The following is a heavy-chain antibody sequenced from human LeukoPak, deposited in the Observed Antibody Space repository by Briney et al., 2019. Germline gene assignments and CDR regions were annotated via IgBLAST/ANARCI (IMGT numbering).Heavy chain of an antibody. J-gene: IGHJ4*02. Sequence: AGGSLRLSCAASGFTFSSYAMSWVRQAPGKGLEWVSGISGSGGSTYYADSVKGRFTISRDNSKNTLYLQMNRLRAEDTAVYYYAKPTLALVAATPDFDYWGQGTLVTVSS. D-gene: IGHD2-15*01. CDR3: AKPTLALVAATPDFDY. V-gene: IGHV3-23*01. CDR2: ISGSGGST. CDR1: GFTFSSYA.